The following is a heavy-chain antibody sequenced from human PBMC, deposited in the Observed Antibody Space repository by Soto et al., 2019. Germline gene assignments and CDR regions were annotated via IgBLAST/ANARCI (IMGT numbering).Heavy chain of an antibody. CDR1: GYTFTAYY. D-gene: IGHD3-22*01. V-gene: IGHV1-2*04. CDR3: ARANTIRPYYFNMDA. CDR2: INPNSGGT. J-gene: IGHJ6*02. Sequence: QVQLVQSGPEVRKPGASLKVSCKASGYTFTAYYIHWVRQGPGRGLEWVGWINPNSGGTYYAQKFQAWSTMTRDTSISTAYLELSGLTSTDTAVYYCARANTIRPYYFNMDAWGQGTTVTVSS.